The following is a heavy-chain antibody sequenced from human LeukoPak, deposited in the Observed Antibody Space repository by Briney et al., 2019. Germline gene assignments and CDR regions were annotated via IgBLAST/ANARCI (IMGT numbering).Heavy chain of an antibody. J-gene: IGHJ6*02. CDR1: GFTFSDHY. D-gene: IGHD4-17*01. V-gene: IGHV3-72*01. CDR2: ARNKANSYAT. Sequence: PGGSLRLSCAASGFTFSDHYMDWVRQAPGKGLEWVGRARNKANSYATEYAASVKGRFTISRDDSKNSLYLQMNSLKTEDTAVYYCAREGDYGNYYAVDVWGLGTTVTVSS. CDR3: AREGDYGNYYAVDV.